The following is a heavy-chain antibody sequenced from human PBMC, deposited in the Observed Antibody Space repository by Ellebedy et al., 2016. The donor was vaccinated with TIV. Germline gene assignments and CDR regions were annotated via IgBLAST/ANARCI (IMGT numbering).Heavy chain of an antibody. J-gene: IGHJ4*02. CDR2: MHHSGST. D-gene: IGHD3-3*02. CDR3: ARESDSHFYFDY. Sequence: MPSETLSLTCAISGGSISSSNWWSWIRQPPGKGLEWIGEMHHSGSTNYIPSLKGRVTMSVDTSKNQFSLKMNSLTAADTAVYYCARESDSHFYFDYWGQGTLVTVSS. CDR1: GGSISSSNW. V-gene: IGHV4-4*02.